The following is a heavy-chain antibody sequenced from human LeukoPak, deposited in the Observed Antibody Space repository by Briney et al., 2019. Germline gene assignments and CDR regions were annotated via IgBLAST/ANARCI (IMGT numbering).Heavy chain of an antibody. CDR1: GFTFDDYA. Sequence: GGSLRLSCAASGFTFDDYAMHWVRQAPGKGLEWVSGISWNSGSIVYADSVRGRFTISRDNAKNSLYLQMNSLRAEDTALYYCAEDPYGSGNSNWFDPWGQGTLVTVSS. V-gene: IGHV3-9*01. CDR3: AEDPYGSGNSNWFDP. D-gene: IGHD3-10*01. J-gene: IGHJ5*02. CDR2: ISWNSGSI.